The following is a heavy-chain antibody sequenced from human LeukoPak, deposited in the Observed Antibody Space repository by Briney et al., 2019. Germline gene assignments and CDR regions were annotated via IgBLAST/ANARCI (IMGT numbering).Heavy chain of an antibody. D-gene: IGHD5-18*01. J-gene: IGHJ6*02. V-gene: IGHV3-30-3*01. Sequence: PGRSLRLSCVASESTFNTYAMHWVRQAPGKGLDWVAAISFDGTNKYYADSVKGRFTLSRDTSKNTLYLQMNSLRVEDTAVYYCASDPGYGNGPAMDVWGQGTAVTVSS. CDR3: ASDPGYGNGPAMDV. CDR2: ISFDGTNK. CDR1: ESTFNTYA.